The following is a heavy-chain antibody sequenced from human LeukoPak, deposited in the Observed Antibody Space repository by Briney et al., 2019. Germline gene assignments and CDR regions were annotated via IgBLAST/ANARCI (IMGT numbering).Heavy chain of an antibody. CDR1: GFTFSSYG. V-gene: IGHV3-23*01. J-gene: IGHJ5*02. CDR3: AKGNSGGYDP. Sequence: GGSLRLSCAASGFTFSSYGMTWVRQSPGKGLEWVASIGGSGSMTYYADSVKGRFTISRDNSQNTLYMQMNSLRAEDTAVYHCAKGNSGGYDPWGQGTLVTVSS. D-gene: IGHD6-19*01. CDR2: IGGSGSMT.